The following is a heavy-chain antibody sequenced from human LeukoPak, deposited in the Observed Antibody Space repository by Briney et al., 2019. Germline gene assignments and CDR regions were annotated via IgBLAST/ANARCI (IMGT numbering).Heavy chain of an antibody. Sequence: GGSLRLSCAASGFTFSDYAMTWVRPTPGKGLEWVSVISGGGDRTDHADPMKGRFPISRDNSKSTLYLQMNSLRAEDTALYYCAKLGCTGTTCYANYWGQGTLVTVSS. D-gene: IGHD2-2*01. CDR3: AKLGCTGTTCYANY. J-gene: IGHJ4*02. CDR1: GFTFSDYA. CDR2: ISGGGDRT. V-gene: IGHV3-23*01.